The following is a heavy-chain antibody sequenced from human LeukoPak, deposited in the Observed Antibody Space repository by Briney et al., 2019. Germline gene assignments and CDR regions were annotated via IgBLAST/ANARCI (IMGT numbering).Heavy chain of an antibody. CDR3: ARDLGYYYDSSGYLGAFDI. J-gene: IGHJ3*02. V-gene: IGHV4-34*01. CDR1: GGSFSGYY. CDR2: IYYSGST. Sequence: SSETLSLTCAVYGGSFSGYYWSWIRQPPGKGLEWIGSIYYSGSTYYNPSLKSRVTISVDTSKNQFSLKLSSVTAADTAVYYCARDLGYYYDSSGYLGAFDIWGQGTMVTVSS. D-gene: IGHD3-22*01.